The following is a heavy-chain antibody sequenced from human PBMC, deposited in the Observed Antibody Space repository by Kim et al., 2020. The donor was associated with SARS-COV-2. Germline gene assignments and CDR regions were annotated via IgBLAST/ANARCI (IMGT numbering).Heavy chain of an antibody. CDR2: INNNGSIT. J-gene: IGHJ4*02. CDR3: VASLGGY. V-gene: IGHV3-74*01. D-gene: IGHD2-15*01. Sequence: GGSLRLSCAASGFTFSNFCMTWVRQAPGKGLVWVSRINNNGSITTYADSVKGRFTISRDNAKNTLYLQMNSLRDEDTTIYYCVASLGGYLVQGTLVIV. CDR1: GFTFSNFC.